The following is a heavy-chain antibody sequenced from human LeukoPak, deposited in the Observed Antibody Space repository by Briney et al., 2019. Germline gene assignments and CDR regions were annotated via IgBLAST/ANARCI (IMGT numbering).Heavy chain of an antibody. CDR1: GFIFSSYW. V-gene: IGHV3-7*01. CDR3: AKFSPYGGNSY. CDR2: MYQDGSEK. Sequence: GGSLRLSCAASGFIFSSYWVTWVRQAPGKGLEWVANMYQDGSEKYYVDSVKGRFTISRDNAKNSLYLQMNSLRAEDTAIYYCAKFSPYGGNSYWGQGTLVTVSS. J-gene: IGHJ4*02. D-gene: IGHD4-23*01.